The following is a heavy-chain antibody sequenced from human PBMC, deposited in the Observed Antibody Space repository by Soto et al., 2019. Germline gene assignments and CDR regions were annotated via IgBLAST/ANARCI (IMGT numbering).Heavy chain of an antibody. CDR2: ISNNSSTI. CDR3: ATGALLWFGELNGVDAFDV. CDR1: GFSFSSYS. D-gene: IGHD3-10*01. Sequence: GSLRLSCAASGFSFSSYSMNWVRQAPGKGLEWVSYISNNSSTIYYTDSVKGRFTISRDNAKNSLYLQMNSLRAEDTAVYYCATGALLWFGELNGVDAFDVWGQGTMVTVSS. J-gene: IGHJ3*01. V-gene: IGHV3-48*01.